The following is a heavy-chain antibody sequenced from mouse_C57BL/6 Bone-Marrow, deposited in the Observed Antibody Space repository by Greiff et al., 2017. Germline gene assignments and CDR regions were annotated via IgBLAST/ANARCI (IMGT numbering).Heavy chain of an antibody. D-gene: IGHD2-5*01. Sequence: EVKLEESGGGLVQPGESLKLSCESNEYEFPSHDMSWVRKTPEKRLELVAAINSDGGSTYYPDTMERRFIISRDNTKKTLYLQMSSLRSEDTALYYCAAYYSNYYAMDYWGQGTSVTVSS. V-gene: IGHV5-2*03. CDR3: AAYYSNYYAMDY. CDR1: EYEFPSHD. J-gene: IGHJ4*01. CDR2: INSDGGST.